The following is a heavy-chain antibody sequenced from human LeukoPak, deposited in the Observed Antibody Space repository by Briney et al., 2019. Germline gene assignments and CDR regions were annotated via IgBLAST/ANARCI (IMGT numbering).Heavy chain of an antibody. V-gene: IGHV3-48*01. CDR2: ISSSSSTI. CDR1: GFTFSSYS. CDR3: ARDRSPIAVAGTEEFDY. D-gene: IGHD6-19*01. Sequence: GGSLRLSCAASGFTFSSYSMNWVRQAPGKGLEWVSYISSSSSTIYYADSVKGRFTISRDNAKNSLYLQMNSLRAEDTAVYYCARDRSPIAVAGTEEFDYWGQGTLVTVSS. J-gene: IGHJ4*02.